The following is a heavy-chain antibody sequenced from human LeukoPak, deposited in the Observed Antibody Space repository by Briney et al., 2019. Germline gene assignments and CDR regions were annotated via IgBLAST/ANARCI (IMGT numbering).Heavy chain of an antibody. CDR3: ARETTHYYYDSSGSHYFDY. D-gene: IGHD3-22*01. Sequence: AASVTVSCKASGGTFSSYAISWVRQAPGQGLEWMGGIIPIFGTANYAQKFQGRVTITADESTSTAYMELSSLGSEDTAVYYCARETTHYYYDSSGSHYFDYWGQGTLVTVSS. V-gene: IGHV1-69*13. CDR1: GGTFSSYA. J-gene: IGHJ4*02. CDR2: IIPIFGTA.